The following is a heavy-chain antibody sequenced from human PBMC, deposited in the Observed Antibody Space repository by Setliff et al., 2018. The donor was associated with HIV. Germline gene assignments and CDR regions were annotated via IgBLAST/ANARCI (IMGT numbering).Heavy chain of an antibody. CDR3: ARQPSNSLDF. J-gene: IGHJ4*02. D-gene: IGHD7-27*01. CDR2: ISPDNANT. Sequence: RASVKVSCKSSGYTFTDYFMHWVRQAPGQGLEWMGWISPDNANTRISQRFRGSVTMTRDRSINTAYMEFSGLTSDDTAVYYCARQPSNSLDFWGQGAQVTVSS. CDR1: GYTFTDYF. V-gene: IGHV1-2*02.